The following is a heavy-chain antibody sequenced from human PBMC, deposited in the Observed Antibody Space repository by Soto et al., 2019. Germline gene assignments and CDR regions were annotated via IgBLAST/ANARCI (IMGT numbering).Heavy chain of an antibody. J-gene: IGHJ6*02. Sequence: VQLQESGPGLVKPSETLSLTCTVSGDSLTNYYCSWFRQPPGKGLEWIGYIMYSGYSAYNLSLKRRVTMSMDTSKTQFSLMLESVTATDTAVYYCARHGFGPLHGLVDVWGQGTTVIVSS. CDR2: IMYSGYS. CDR3: ARHGFGPLHGLVDV. CDR1: GDSLTNYY. V-gene: IGHV4-59*08. D-gene: IGHD3-10*01.